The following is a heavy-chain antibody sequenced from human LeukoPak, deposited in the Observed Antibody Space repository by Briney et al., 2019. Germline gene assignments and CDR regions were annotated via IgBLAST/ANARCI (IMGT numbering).Heavy chain of an antibody. CDR1: GFTFSSYA. J-gene: IGHJ3*02. CDR2: ISGSGGST. Sequence: SGGSLRLSCAASGFTFSSYAMSWVRQAPGKGLEWVSAISGSGGSTYYADSVKGRFTISRDNSKNTLYLQMNSLRAEDTAVYYCARIQGVVILLDAFDIWGQGTMVTVSS. CDR3: ARIQGVVILLDAFDI. D-gene: IGHD3-22*01. V-gene: IGHV3-23*01.